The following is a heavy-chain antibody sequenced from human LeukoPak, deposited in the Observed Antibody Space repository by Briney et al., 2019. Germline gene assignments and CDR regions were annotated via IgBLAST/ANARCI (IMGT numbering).Heavy chain of an antibody. CDR3: ARDWGSIKVIADY. CDR1: GYTFTGYY. Sequence: EGSVTVSCKASGYTFTGYYMHWVRQAPGQGLEGMGWISSNSHNTTYAQKLQGTVTMTTDTSTSTAYMELRSLRSDDTALYFCARDWGSIKVIADYWGQGTWSPSPQ. D-gene: IGHD7-27*01. CDR2: ISSNSHNT. V-gene: IGHV1-18*04. J-gene: IGHJ4*02.